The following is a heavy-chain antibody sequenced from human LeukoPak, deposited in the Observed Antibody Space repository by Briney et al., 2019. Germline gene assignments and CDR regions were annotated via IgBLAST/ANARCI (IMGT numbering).Heavy chain of an antibody. CDR3: AKDSPVVAAPDY. J-gene: IGHJ4*02. V-gene: IGHV3-30*02. D-gene: IGHD2-15*01. Sequence: GGSLRLSCAASGLTFSSYGMHWVRQAPGKGLEWVAFIRYDGSNKYYADSVKGRFTISRDNSKNTLYLQMNSLRAEDTAVYYCAKDSPVVAAPDYWGQGTLVTVSS. CDR1: GLTFSSYG. CDR2: IRYDGSNK.